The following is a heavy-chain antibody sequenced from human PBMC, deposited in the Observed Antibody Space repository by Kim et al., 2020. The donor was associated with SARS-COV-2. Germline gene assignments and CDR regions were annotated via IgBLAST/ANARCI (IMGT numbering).Heavy chain of an antibody. Sequence: TRYSPSFQGQVTISADKSISTAYLQWSSLKASDTAMYYCARITGGYALDYWGQGTLVTVSS. CDR3: ARITGGYALDY. J-gene: IGHJ4*02. V-gene: IGHV5-51*01. D-gene: IGHD5-12*01. CDR2: T.